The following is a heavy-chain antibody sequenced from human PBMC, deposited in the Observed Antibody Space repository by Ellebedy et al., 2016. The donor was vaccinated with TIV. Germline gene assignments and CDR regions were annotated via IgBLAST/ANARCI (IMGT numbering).Heavy chain of an antibody. D-gene: IGHD3-10*01. J-gene: IGHJ4*02. CDR3: TRGFGASGGNDY. Sequence: PGGSLRLSCATSGFTFSSYSMNWVRQAPGKGLDWLSYISSIGNTIYYADSVQGRFTVSRDDAKNSLYLQMKSLRDEDTAVYYCTRGFGASGGNDYWGQGSRVSVAS. CDR2: ISSIGNTI. CDR1: GFTFSSYS. V-gene: IGHV3-48*02.